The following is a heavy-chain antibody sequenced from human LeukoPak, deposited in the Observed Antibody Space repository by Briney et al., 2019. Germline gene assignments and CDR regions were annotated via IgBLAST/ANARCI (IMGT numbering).Heavy chain of an antibody. CDR1: GFTFDDYA. J-gene: IGHJ4*02. CDR2: ISGDGGST. Sequence: GGSLRLSCAASGFTFDDYAMHWVRQAPGKGLEWVSLISGDGGSTYHADSVKGRFTISRDNSKNSLYLQMNSLRTEDTAVYYCAKGSGYRGYFDYWGQGTLVTVSS. D-gene: IGHD5-24*01. V-gene: IGHV3-43*02. CDR3: AKGSGYRGYFDY.